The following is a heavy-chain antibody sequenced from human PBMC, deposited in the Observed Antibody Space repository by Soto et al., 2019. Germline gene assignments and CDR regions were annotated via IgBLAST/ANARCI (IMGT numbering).Heavy chain of an antibody. D-gene: IGHD6-13*01. J-gene: IGHJ6*03. CDR2: ISNNGAHT. V-gene: IGHV3-64*01. CDR1: GFTFSNYE. Sequence: EAQLVESGGGLVQPGGSLRLSCAASGFTFSNYEMHWVRQAPGKGLEYVSGISNNGAHTDYAKAVNGRFTISRDNSENTLYRQMGSLSAEDMALYYCARRGYGSRWPNVYMDVWGKGTTVTVSS. CDR3: ARRGYGSRWPNVYMDV.